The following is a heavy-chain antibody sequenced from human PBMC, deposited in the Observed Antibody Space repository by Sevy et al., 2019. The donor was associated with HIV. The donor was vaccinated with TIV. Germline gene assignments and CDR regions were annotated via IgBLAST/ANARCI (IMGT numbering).Heavy chain of an antibody. CDR2: INHSGST. CDR3: ARQGGDIVVVVAAEPPPDPPTWYFDL. V-gene: IGHV4-34*01. Sequence: SETLSLTCAVYGGSFSGYYWSWIRQPPGKGLEWIGEINHSGSTNYNPSLKSRVTISVDTSKNRFSLKLGSVTAADTAVYYCARQGGDIVVVVAAEPPPDPPTWYFDLWGRGTLVTVSS. J-gene: IGHJ2*01. CDR1: GGSFSGYY. D-gene: IGHD2-15*01.